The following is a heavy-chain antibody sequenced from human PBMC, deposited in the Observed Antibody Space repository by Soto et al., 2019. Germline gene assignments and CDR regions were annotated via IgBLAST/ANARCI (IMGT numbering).Heavy chain of an antibody. D-gene: IGHD2-15*01. Sequence: GGSLRLSCAASGFTFSSYGMHWVRQAPGKGLEWVAVISYDGSNKYYADSVKGRFTISRDNSKNTLYLQMNSLRAEDTAVYFCAKRRGAGGHFDYWGQGALVTVSS. CDR3: AKRRGAGGHFDY. V-gene: IGHV3-30*18. J-gene: IGHJ4*02. CDR1: GFTFSSYG. CDR2: ISYDGSNK.